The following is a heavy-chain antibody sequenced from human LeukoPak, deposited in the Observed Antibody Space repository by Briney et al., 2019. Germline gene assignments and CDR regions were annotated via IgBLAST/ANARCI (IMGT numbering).Heavy chain of an antibody. J-gene: IGHJ4*02. CDR1: GYTFTSYY. CDR2: INPSGGST. D-gene: IGHD2-8*01. CDR3: AREGVTAASDY. Sequence: GASVKVSCKASGYTFTSYYMHGVRQAPGQGLEWMGIINPSGGSTSYAQKFQGRVTITADESTSTAYMELSSLRSEDTAVYYCAREGVTAASDYWGQGTLVTVSS. V-gene: IGHV1-46*01.